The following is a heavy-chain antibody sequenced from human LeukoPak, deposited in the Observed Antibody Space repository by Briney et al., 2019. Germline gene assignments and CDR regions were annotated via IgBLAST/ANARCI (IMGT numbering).Heavy chain of an antibody. J-gene: IGHJ6*02. Sequence: GGSLRLSCAASGFTFSSYGMHWVRQAPGKGLEWVSSISSSSSYIYYADSVKGRFTISRDNAKNSLYLQMNSLRAEDTAVYYCAKDTYLTWFGELSYGMDVWGQGTTVTVSS. CDR1: GFTFSSYG. CDR2: ISSSSSYI. D-gene: IGHD3-10*01. V-gene: IGHV3-21*01. CDR3: AKDTYLTWFGELSYGMDV.